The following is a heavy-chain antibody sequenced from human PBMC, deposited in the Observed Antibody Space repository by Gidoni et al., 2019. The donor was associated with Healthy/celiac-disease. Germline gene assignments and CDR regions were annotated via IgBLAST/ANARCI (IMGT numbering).Heavy chain of an antibody. CDR3: ARGAAAGPDFDY. CDR2: INHSGST. CDR1: GGSFSGYY. J-gene: IGHJ4*02. D-gene: IGHD6-13*01. V-gene: IGHV4-34*01. Sequence: QVQLQQWGAGLLKPSETLSLTCAVYGGSFSGYYWSWIRQPPGKGLEWIGEINHSGSTNYNPSLKSRVTISVDTSKNQFSLKLSSVTAADTAVYYCARGAAAGPDFDYWGQGTLVTVSS.